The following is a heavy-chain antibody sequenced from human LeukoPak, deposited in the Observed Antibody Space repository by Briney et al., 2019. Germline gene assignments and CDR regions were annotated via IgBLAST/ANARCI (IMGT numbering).Heavy chain of an antibody. J-gene: IGHJ3*02. CDR2: INHSGNT. V-gene: IGHV4-34*01. CDR3: ARRVRGVNDAFDI. Sequence: SETPSLTCAVYGGSFSDYYWSWIRQPPGKGLESIGEINHSGNTNYNPSLKSRVTISVDTSKNHFSLKLNSVTAADTAVYFCARRVRGVNDAFDIWGQGTMVTVSS. D-gene: IGHD3-10*01. CDR1: GGSFSDYY.